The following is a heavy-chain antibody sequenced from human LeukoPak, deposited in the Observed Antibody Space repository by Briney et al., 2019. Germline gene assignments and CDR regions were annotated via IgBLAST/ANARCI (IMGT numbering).Heavy chain of an antibody. CDR2: IYYSGST. Sequence: SETLSLTCTVSGGSISSSSYYWSWIRQPPGKGLEWIGYIYYSGSTNYNPSLKSRVTISVDTSKNQFSLKLSSVTAADTAVYYCAIPGYYDSSGYYYYAFDIWGQGTMVTVSS. CDR3: AIPGYYDSSGYYYYAFDI. CDR1: GGSISSSSYY. J-gene: IGHJ3*02. V-gene: IGHV4-61*05. D-gene: IGHD3-22*01.